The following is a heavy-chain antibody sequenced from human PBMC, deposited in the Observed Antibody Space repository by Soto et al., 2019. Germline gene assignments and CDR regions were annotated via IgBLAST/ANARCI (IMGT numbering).Heavy chain of an antibody. V-gene: IGHV3-23*01. CDR1: GFTFSNYA. J-gene: IGHJ5*02. CDR2: ITGNGGSP. CDR3: AKNQGVELVPLATVDWFDP. Sequence: GGSLRLSCEVSGFTFSNYAMAWVRQAPGKGLEYVSSITGNGGSPYYADSVKGRFTISRDNSKSTVYLELNNLSAEDTAVYHCAKNQGVELVPLATVDWFDPWGQGSVVTVSS. D-gene: IGHD1-26*01.